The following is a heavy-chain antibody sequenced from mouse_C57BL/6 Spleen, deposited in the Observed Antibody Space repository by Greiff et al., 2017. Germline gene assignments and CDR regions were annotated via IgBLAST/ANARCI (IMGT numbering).Heavy chain of an antibody. CDR1: GYSFTDYN. V-gene: IGHV1-39*01. CDR2: INPNYGST. D-gene: IGHD1-1*01. Sequence: VQLQESGPELVKPGASVKISCKASGYSFTDYNMNWVKQSNGKSLEWIGVINPNYGSTSYNQKFKGKATLTVDQSSSTAYMQLNSLTSEDSAVYYCARNYCGSSYDFDYWGQGTALTVSS. CDR3: ARNYCGSSYDFDY. J-gene: IGHJ2*01.